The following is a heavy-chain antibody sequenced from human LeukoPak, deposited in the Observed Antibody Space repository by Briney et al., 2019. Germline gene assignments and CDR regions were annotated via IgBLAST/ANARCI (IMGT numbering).Heavy chain of an antibody. Sequence: SETLSLTCTVSGDSIASSTYYWGWIRQAPGKGLEWLGIVYWSGTTYYNPSFKSRVTISVDTSKSEFSLKLRSVAAADTAVYYCASLSSWYVEVDYWGQGTLVTVSS. D-gene: IGHD6-13*01. V-gene: IGHV4-39*01. CDR2: VYWSGTT. J-gene: IGHJ4*02. CDR3: ASLSSWYVEVDY. CDR1: GDSIASSTYY.